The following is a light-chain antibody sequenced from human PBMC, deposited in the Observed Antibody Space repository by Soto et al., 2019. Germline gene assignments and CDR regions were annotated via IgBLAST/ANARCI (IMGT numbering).Light chain of an antibody. CDR2: GNG. CDR1: SSNIGAGHD. Sequence: QSVLTQPPSVSGAPGQRVTISCTGSSSNIGAGHDVHWYQQLPGTAPKLLIYGNGNRPSGVPDRFSGSKSGTSASLAITGLQAEDVADYYCQSYDSSLSGSEVFGTGTKVTVL. CDR3: QSYDSSLSGSEV. V-gene: IGLV1-40*01. J-gene: IGLJ1*01.